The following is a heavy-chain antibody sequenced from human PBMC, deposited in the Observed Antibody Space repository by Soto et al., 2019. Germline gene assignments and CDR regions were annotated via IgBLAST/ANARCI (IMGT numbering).Heavy chain of an antibody. CDR1: GFTFSRCG. D-gene: IGHD3-10*01. CDR3: AKDMYGSETYNYHCGMDV. CDR2: ISYDGSNR. V-gene: IGHV3-30*18. Sequence: WGFLRLSCVASGFTFSRCGRHWVRQAPGNGLDWVAVISYDGSNRFYADSVKGRFTISRDNSKNTLYLQMNRLRPEDTAVYYCAKDMYGSETYNYHCGMDVWGQGTTVTVSS. J-gene: IGHJ6*02.